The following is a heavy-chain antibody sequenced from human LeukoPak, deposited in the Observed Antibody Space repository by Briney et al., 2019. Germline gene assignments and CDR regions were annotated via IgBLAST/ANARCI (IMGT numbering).Heavy chain of an antibody. CDR2: ISYDGSNK. V-gene: IGHV3-30-3*01. J-gene: IGHJ6*02. D-gene: IGHD1-26*01. CDR3: ARMFSGSYQSYYYYGMDV. CDR1: GFTFSSYA. Sequence: GGSLRLSCAASGFTFSSYAMHWVRQAPGKGLEWVAVISYDGSNKYYADSVKGRFTISRDNSKNTLYLQMNSLRAEDTAVYYCARMFSGSYQSYYYYGMDVWGQGTTVTVSS.